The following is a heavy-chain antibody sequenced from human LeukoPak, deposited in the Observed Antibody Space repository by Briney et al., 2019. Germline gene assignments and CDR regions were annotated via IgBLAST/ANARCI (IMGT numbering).Heavy chain of an antibody. J-gene: IGHJ5*02. D-gene: IGHD2-15*01. CDR3: ARGSVVVAATDNWFDP. CDR1: GFTFFNYW. V-gene: IGHV3-21*01. Sequence: GGSLRLSCAASGFTFFNYWMSWVRQAPGKGLEWVSSISTSSSYIYYADSVKGRFTISRDNAKNSLYLQMNSLRADDTAVYYCARGSVVVAATDNWFDPWGQGTLVTVSS. CDR2: ISTSSSYI.